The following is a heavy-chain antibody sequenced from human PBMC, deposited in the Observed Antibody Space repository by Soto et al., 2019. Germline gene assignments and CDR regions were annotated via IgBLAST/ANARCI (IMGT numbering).Heavy chain of an antibody. J-gene: IGHJ4*02. D-gene: IGHD2-8*01. CDR3: ERHLYTNATANLFVDF. V-gene: IGHV5-51*01. CDR2: IFPRDSDT. CDR1: GYGFSNYW. Sequence: PGESLKISCEGSGYGFSNYWIGWVRQKSGKGLEWMGIIFPRDSDTKYNPSLQGQVSISADNSVATAYLHLSSLKPSDSAIYYCERHLYTNATANLFVDFWGQGTPVTVSS.